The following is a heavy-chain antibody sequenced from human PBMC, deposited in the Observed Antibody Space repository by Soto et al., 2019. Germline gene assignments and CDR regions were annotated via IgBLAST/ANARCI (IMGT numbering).Heavy chain of an antibody. CDR3: VACDYGDYHRS. D-gene: IGHD4-17*01. CDR1: GGSFSGYY. J-gene: IGHJ5*02. CDR2: INHSGST. V-gene: IGHV4-34*01. Sequence: QVQLQQWGAGLLKPSETLSLTCAVYGGSFSGYYWSWVRQSPRKGLEWIGEINHSGSTNYNPSLKSRLTISVDKPKNQFSLKLSSVTAEDTALYYCVACDYGDYHRSWGQGSLVTVSS.